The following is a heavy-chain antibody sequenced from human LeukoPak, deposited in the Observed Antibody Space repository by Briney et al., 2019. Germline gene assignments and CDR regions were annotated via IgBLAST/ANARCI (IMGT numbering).Heavy chain of an antibody. CDR3: ARLVGYCTNGVCYAFDY. CDR2: INPNSGGT. CDR1: GYTFTGYY. J-gene: IGHJ4*02. Sequence: ASVKVSCKASGYTFTGYYMHWVRQAPGQGLEWMGWINPNSGGTNYAQKFQGRVTMTRDTSISTAYMELSRLRSDDTAVYYCARLVGYCTNGVCYAFDYWGQGTLVTVSS. V-gene: IGHV1-2*02. D-gene: IGHD2-8*01.